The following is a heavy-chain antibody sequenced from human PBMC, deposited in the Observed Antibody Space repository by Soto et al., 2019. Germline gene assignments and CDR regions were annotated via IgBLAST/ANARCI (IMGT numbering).Heavy chain of an antibody. V-gene: IGHV3-21*01. CDR3: ARDASYYYDSSGYYPSFDY. D-gene: IGHD3-22*01. J-gene: IGHJ4*02. CDR1: GFTFSSYS. Sequence: EVQLVESGGGLVKPGGSLRLSCAASGFTFSSYSMNWVRQAPGKGLEWVSSISSSSSYIYYADSVKGRFTISRDNAKNSLYLQMNSLRAEDTAVYYCARDASYYYDSSGYYPSFDYWGQGTLVTVSS. CDR2: ISSSSSYI.